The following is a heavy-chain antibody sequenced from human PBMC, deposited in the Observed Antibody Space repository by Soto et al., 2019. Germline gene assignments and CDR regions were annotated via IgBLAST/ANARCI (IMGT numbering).Heavy chain of an antibody. D-gene: IGHD6-19*01. V-gene: IGHV3-49*03. CDR3: TRVAVAGTPADYYYYGMDV. CDR1: GFTFGDYA. Sequence: PGGSLRLSCTASGFTFGDYAMSWFRQAPGKGLEWVGFIRSKAYGGTTEYAASVKGRFTISRDDSKSIAYLQMNSLKTEDTAVYYCTRVAVAGTPADYYYYGMDVWGQGTTVTVSS. CDR2: IRSKAYGGTT. J-gene: IGHJ6*02.